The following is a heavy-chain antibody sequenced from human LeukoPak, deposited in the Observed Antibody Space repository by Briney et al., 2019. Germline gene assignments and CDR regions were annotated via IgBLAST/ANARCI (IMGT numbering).Heavy chain of an antibody. J-gene: IGHJ4*02. Sequence: GGSLRLSCAGSGFTFSSYAMSWVRQAPGKGLEWVSAISDTGATTYDADSVKGRFTISRDNSRSTLYLQMNSLRAEDTALYYCAKDTSIGRYCTNGVCSPFDYRGQGTLVTVSS. D-gene: IGHD2-8*01. V-gene: IGHV3-23*01. CDR3: AKDTSIGRYCTNGVCSPFDY. CDR2: ISDTGATT. CDR1: GFTFSSYA.